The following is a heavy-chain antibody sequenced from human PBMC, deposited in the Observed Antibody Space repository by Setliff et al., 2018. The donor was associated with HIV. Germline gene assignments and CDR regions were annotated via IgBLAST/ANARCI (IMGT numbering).Heavy chain of an antibody. Sequence: GASVKVSCKASGYTFTGYYMHWVRQAPGQGLEWMGWINPNSGGTNYAQKFQGWVTMTRDTSISTAYMELSRLRSDDTAVYYCARAFAAAGTSFDYWGQGTLVTVSS. CDR3: ARAFAAAGTSFDY. CDR1: GYTFTGYY. V-gene: IGHV1-2*04. J-gene: IGHJ4*02. CDR2: INPNSGGT. D-gene: IGHD6-13*01.